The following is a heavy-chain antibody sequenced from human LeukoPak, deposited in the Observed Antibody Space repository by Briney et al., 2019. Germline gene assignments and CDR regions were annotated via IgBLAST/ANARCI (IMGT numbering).Heavy chain of an antibody. CDR1: GFTFSSYA. D-gene: IGHD6-19*01. Sequence: GGSLRLSCAASGFTFSSYAMHWVRQAPGKGLEWVAVISYDGSNKYYADSVKGRFTISRDNSKNTLYLQVNSLRAEDTAVYYCARDEEAVASFDYWGQGTLVTVSS. CDR3: ARDEEAVASFDY. V-gene: IGHV3-30-3*01. J-gene: IGHJ4*02. CDR2: ISYDGSNK.